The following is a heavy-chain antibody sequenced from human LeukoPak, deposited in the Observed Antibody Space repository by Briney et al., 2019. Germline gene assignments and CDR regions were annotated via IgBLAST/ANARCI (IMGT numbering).Heavy chain of an antibody. Sequence: GGSLRLSCAASGFTFSSYGMHWVRQAPGKGLEWVAFIGDDGRKKHYADSVKGRFTISRDNSKNTLYLQMNSLRAEDTAVYYCAKDLPYSLGDWGQGTLVTVSS. CDR1: GFTFSSYG. CDR3: AKDLPYSLGD. CDR2: IGDDGRKK. J-gene: IGHJ4*02. V-gene: IGHV3-30*02. D-gene: IGHD5-18*01.